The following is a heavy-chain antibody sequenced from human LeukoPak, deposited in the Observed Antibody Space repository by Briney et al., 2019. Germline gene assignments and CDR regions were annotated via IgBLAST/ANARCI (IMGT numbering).Heavy chain of an antibody. CDR3: ARDLFGELWVNWFDP. D-gene: IGHD3-10*01. CDR2: ISGSGDNT. CDR1: GFTFSSHG. J-gene: IGHJ5*02. V-gene: IGHV3-23*01. Sequence: PGGSLRLSCAASGFTFSSHGMSWVRQAPGKGLEWVSTISGSGDNTYYADSVKGRFTISRDNSKNTLYLQMNSLRAEDTAVYYCARDLFGELWVNWFDPWGQGTLVTVSS.